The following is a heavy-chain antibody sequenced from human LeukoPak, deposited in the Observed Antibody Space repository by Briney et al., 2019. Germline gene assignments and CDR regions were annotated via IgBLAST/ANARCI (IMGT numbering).Heavy chain of an antibody. CDR2: IYYSGST. Sequence: ASETLSLTCTVSGGSISSSSYYWGWIRQPPGKGLEWIGSIYYSGSTYYNPSLKSRVTISVDTSKNQFSLKLSSVTAADTAVYYCARQLITMIVVALPGNAFDIWGQGTMLTVSS. CDR3: ARQLITMIVVALPGNAFDI. V-gene: IGHV4-39*01. D-gene: IGHD3-22*01. CDR1: GGSISSSSYY. J-gene: IGHJ3*02.